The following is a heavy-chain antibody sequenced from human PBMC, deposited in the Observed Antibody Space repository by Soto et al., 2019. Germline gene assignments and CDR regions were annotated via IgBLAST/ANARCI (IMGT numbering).Heavy chain of an antibody. CDR2: ISAYNGNT. Sequence: ASVKVSCKASGGTLSSYTISWVRQAPGQGLEWMGWISAYNGNTNYAQKLQGRVTMTTDTSTSTAYMELRSLRSDDTAVYYCAGFKWLDAFDIWGQGAMVTVSS. V-gene: IGHV1-18*01. D-gene: IGHD5-12*01. CDR3: AGFKWLDAFDI. CDR1: GGTLSSYT. J-gene: IGHJ3*02.